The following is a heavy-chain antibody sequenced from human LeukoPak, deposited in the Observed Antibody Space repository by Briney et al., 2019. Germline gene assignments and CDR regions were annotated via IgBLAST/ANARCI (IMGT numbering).Heavy chain of an antibody. Sequence: GRSLRLSCAASGFTFDDYAMHWVRQAPGKALEWVSGIRWDRGTVGYAGSVKGRFTMSRDNAKTSVYLQMNSLRTEDTAVYYCAKGIDSSGTYSGWGCYLNSWGQGTLVTVSS. J-gene: IGHJ4*02. V-gene: IGHV3-9*01. CDR3: AKGIDSSGTYSGWGCYLNS. CDR2: IRWDRGTV. CDR1: GFTFDDYA. D-gene: IGHD1-26*01.